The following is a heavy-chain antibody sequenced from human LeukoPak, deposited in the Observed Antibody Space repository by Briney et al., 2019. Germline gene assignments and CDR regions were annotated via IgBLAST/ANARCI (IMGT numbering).Heavy chain of an antibody. D-gene: IGHD3-22*01. CDR3: ARRLAKAYYYDSSGYSLAAFDI. CDR1: GGSISSYY. J-gene: IGHJ3*02. V-gene: IGHV4-34*01. CDR2: INHSGST. Sequence: PSETLSLTCTVSGGSISSYYRSWIRQPPGKGLEWIGEINHSGSTNYNPSLKSRVTISVDTSKNQFSLKLSSVTAADTAVYYCARRLAKAYYYDSSGYSLAAFDIWGQGTMVTVSS.